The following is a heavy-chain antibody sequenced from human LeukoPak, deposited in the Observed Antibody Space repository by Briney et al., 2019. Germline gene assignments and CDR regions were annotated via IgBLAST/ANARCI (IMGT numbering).Heavy chain of an antibody. D-gene: IGHD1-26*01. CDR1: GFTFSSYA. CDR3: VTSKYSGSY. J-gene: IGHJ4*02. Sequence: PGGSLRLSCAASGFTFSSYAMSWVRQAPGKGLEWVSAISGSGGRIYYGASVKGRFTISRDNSKNTLNLQMNSLRAEGTAVYYCVTSKYSGSYWGQGTLVTVSS. CDR2: ISGSGGRI. V-gene: IGHV3-23*01.